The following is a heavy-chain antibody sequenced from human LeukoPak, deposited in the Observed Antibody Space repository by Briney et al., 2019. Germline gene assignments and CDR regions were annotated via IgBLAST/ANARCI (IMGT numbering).Heavy chain of an antibody. Sequence: SETLSLTCTVSGGSISSYYWSWIRQPAGKGLEWIGRIYASGNTNYNPSRKSRVTMSVDTSKNLFALKLSSVTAADTAVYYCARQGVATAIDYWGQGTLVTVSS. V-gene: IGHV4-4*07. D-gene: IGHD2-21*02. J-gene: IGHJ4*02. CDR1: GGSISSYY. CDR3: ARQGVATAIDY. CDR2: IYASGNT.